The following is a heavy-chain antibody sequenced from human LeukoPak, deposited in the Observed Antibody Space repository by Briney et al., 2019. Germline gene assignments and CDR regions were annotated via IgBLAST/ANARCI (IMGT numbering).Heavy chain of an antibody. V-gene: IGHV3-11*04. CDR3: ARDLRYYDSSGAFDY. Sequence: GGSLRLSCAASGFTFSDYYMSWIRQTPGKGLAWVSYISSSGSTIYYADSVKGRFTISRDNAKNSLYLQMNSLRAEDTAVYYCARDLRYYDSSGAFDYWGQGTLVTVSS. CDR1: GFTFSDYY. D-gene: IGHD3-22*01. CDR2: ISSSGSTI. J-gene: IGHJ4*02.